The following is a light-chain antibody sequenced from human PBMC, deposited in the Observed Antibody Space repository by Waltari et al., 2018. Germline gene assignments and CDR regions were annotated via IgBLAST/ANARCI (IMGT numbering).Light chain of an antibody. J-gene: IGKJ2*02. V-gene: IGKV1-27*01. CDR1: QDISTY. Sequence: DIQMTRSPSSLSAFVGTSVPITCRASQDISTYLAWYQQKPVKVPKLLISAASTLQSGVPSRFSGSGSGTDFTLTISSLYPEDVATYYCQKYNSDPRTFGQGTKLEIK. CDR3: QKYNSDPRT. CDR2: AAS.